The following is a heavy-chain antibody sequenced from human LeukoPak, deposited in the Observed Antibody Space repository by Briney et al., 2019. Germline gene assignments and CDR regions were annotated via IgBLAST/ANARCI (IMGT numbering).Heavy chain of an antibody. Sequence: SETLSLTCTVSRGSISGYSWSWIRQSPGGGLEWIGNIFYSGSTYYSPSLKSRVTISLDTSRNQFSLKLNSVTAADTAVYYCAKSNGYGLVDIWGQGTMVTVSS. CDR3: AKSNGYGLVDI. J-gene: IGHJ3*02. CDR2: IFYSGST. V-gene: IGHV4-59*12. D-gene: IGHD3-10*01. CDR1: RGSISGYS.